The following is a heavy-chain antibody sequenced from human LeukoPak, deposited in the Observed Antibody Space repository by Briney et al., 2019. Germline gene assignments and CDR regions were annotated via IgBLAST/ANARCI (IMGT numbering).Heavy chain of an antibody. CDR1: GGSISSHY. D-gene: IGHD6-19*01. Sequence: SETLSLTCTLSGGSISSHYWSWIRQPPGRGLEWIGYIYYSGSTNYNPSLKSRVTISVDTSKNQFSLKLSSVTAADTAVYYCARESIAVAGTSPYNWFDPWGQGTLVTVSS. CDR3: ARESIAVAGTSPYNWFDP. J-gene: IGHJ5*02. V-gene: IGHV4-59*11. CDR2: IYYSGST.